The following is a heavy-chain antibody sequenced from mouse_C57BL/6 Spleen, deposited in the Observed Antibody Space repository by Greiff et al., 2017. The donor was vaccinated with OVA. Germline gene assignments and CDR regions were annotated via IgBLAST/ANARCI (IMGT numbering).Heavy chain of an antibody. CDR2: IDPENGDT. CDR1: GFNIKDDY. J-gene: IGHJ1*03. D-gene: IGHD1-1*01. Sequence: VQLKESGAELVRPGASVKLSCTASGFNIKDDYMHWVKQRPEQGLEWIGWIDPENGDTEYASKFQGKATITADTSSNTAYLQLSSLTSEDTAVYYCTTPYGSSPNWYFDVWGTGTTVTVSS. V-gene: IGHV14-4*01. CDR3: TTPYGSSPNWYFDV.